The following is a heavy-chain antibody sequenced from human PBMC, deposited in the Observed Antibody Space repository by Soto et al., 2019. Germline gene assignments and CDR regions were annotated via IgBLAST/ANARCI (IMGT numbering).Heavy chain of an antibody. CDR1: GGSISSSNW. Sequence: QVQLQESGPGLVKPSGTLSLTCAVSGGSISSSNWWSWVRQPPGKGLEWIGEIYHSGSTNYNPSLKSRVTLSVDKSKNQFSLKLSSVTAADTAVYYCVMGGIVVVPAAQYWGQGTLVTVSS. V-gene: IGHV4-4*02. J-gene: IGHJ4*02. CDR2: IYHSGST. D-gene: IGHD2-2*01. CDR3: VMGGIVVVPAAQY.